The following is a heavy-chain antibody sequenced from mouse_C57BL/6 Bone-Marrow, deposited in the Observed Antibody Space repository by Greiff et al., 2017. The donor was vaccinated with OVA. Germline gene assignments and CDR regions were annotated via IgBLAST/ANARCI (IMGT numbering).Heavy chain of an antibody. CDR2: ISSGGSYT. V-gene: IGHV5-6*01. CDR1: GFTFSSYG. D-gene: IGHD2-2*01. CDR3: ARQGGRYGYGH. Sequence: EVQLQESGGDLVKPGGSLKLSCAASGFTFSSYGMSWVRQTPDKRLEWVATISSGGSYTYYPDSVKGRFTISRDNAKNTLYLQMSSLKAEDTDMYYCARQGGRYGYGHWGQGTTLTVSS. J-gene: IGHJ2*01.